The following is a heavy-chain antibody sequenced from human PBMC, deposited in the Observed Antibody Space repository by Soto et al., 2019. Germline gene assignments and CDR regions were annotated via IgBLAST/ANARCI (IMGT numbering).Heavy chain of an antibody. CDR1: GGSISSGGYY. Sequence: QVQLQESGPGLVKPSQTLSLTCTVSGGSISSGGYYWSWIRQHPGKGLEWIGYIYYSGSTYYNPSLKSRVTXXVXTXXNQFSLKLSSVTAADTAVYYCASDIWFGGSASFDPWGQGTLVTVSS. J-gene: IGHJ5*02. D-gene: IGHD3-10*01. CDR3: ASDIWFGGSASFDP. CDR2: IYYSGST. V-gene: IGHV4-31*03.